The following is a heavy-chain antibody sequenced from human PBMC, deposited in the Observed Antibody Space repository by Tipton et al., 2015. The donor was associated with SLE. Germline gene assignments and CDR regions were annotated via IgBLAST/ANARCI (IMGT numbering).Heavy chain of an antibody. D-gene: IGHD3-16*01. J-gene: IGHJ4*02. Sequence: LSCTVSGGSIISSSYYWGWIRQPPGKGLEWIGEIYPSGTVNYNPSLKSRVSISVDRSKNQFSLRLKSVTAADTAVYYCAREATGGSSPYYLDFWGQGTLVTVSS. V-gene: IGHV4-39*07. CDR1: GGSIISSSYY. CDR2: IYPSGTV. CDR3: AREATGGSSPYYLDF.